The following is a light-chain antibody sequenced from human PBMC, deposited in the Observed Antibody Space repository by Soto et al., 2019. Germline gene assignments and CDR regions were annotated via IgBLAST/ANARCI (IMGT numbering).Light chain of an antibody. CDR2: GAS. V-gene: IGKV3-11*01. Sequence: EIVLTQSPATLSLSPGERATLSCRASQSVSSYLAWYQQKPGQAPRLLIFGASNRATGIPARISGSGSGTDFTLTISSLDPEDVAVYYCQQRSNWPFTFGGGTKVEIK. CDR3: QQRSNWPFT. J-gene: IGKJ4*01. CDR1: QSVSSY.